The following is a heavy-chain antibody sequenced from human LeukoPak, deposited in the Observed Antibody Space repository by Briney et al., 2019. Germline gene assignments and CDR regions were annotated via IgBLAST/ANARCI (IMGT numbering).Heavy chain of an antibody. V-gene: IGHV3-20*04. D-gene: IGHD3-22*01. CDR3: ARAQRRPYYYDSSGPYYFDY. CDR1: GFTFDDYG. J-gene: IGHJ4*02. Sequence: PGGSLSLSCAPSGFTFDDYGMSWVRQAPGKGLEWVCGINWNDGSTGYADSVKGRFTNSRDNAKNSLYLQMNSVRAEDTALDYCARAQRRPYYYDSSGPYYFDYWGQGTLVTVSS. CDR2: INWNDGST.